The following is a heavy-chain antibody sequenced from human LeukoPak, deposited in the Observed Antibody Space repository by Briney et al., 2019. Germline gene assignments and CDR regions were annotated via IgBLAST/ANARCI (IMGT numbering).Heavy chain of an antibody. CDR1: GFTFSSYG. D-gene: IGHD2-15*01. CDR3: AKEGYCSGGSCYPWFDP. CDR2: IWYDGSNK. V-gene: IGHV3-33*06. Sequence: PGGSLRLSCAASGFTFSSYGVHWVRQAPGKGLEWVAVIWYDGSNKYYADSVKGRFTISRGNSKNTLYLQMNSLRAEDTAVYYCAKEGYCSGGSCYPWFDPWGQGTLVTVSS. J-gene: IGHJ5*02.